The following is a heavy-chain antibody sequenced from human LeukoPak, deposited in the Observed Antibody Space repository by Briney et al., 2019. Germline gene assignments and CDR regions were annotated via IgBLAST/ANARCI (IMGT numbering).Heavy chain of an antibody. CDR3: ARGRNW. D-gene: IGHD1-20*01. CDR2: INHSGST. Sequence: PSETLSLTCAVYGGSFSGYYWSWIRQPPGKGLEWIGEINHSGSTNYNPSLTSRVTISVDTSKNPFSLKLSSVTAADRAVYYCARGRNWWGQGTLVTVSS. J-gene: IGHJ4*02. CDR1: GGSFSGYY. V-gene: IGHV4-34*01.